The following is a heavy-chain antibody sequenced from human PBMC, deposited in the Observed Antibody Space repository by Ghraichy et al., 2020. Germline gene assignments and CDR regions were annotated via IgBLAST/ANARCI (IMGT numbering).Heavy chain of an antibody. J-gene: IGHJ4*02. Sequence: SCAASGFTFSSYAMHWVRQAPGKGLEWVAFIRYDGINKYYADSVRGRFTISRDNSKNTLYLQMNSLRAEDTAVYYCAKDAPPMATIDYWGQGTLVTVSS. V-gene: IGHV3-30*02. CDR1: GFTFSSYA. CDR3: AKDAPPMATIDY. CDR2: IRYDGINK. D-gene: IGHD5-24*01.